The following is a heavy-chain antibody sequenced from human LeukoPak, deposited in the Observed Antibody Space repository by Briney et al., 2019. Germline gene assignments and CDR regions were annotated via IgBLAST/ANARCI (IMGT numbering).Heavy chain of an antibody. CDR3: AKDRYCSGGSCLPRGFDY. D-gene: IGHD2-15*01. CDR1: GFTFSGYA. V-gene: IGHV3-23*01. CDR2: ISGSGGST. Sequence: GGSLRLSCAASGFTFSGYAMSWVRRAPGKGLEWVSGISGSGGSTYYADSVKGRFTISRDNSKNTLYLQMNSLRAEDTAVYYCAKDRYCSGGSCLPRGFDYWGQGTLVTVSS. J-gene: IGHJ4*02.